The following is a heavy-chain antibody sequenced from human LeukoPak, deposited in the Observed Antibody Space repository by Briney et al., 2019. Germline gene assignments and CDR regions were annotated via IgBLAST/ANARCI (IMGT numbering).Heavy chain of an antibody. Sequence: SETLSLTCTVSGDSISSSAYYWGWIRQPPGKGLEWIGSISYSGSTYYNPSLKSRVTIFVDTSKNQFSLKLSSVTAADTAIFYCARHAYDYHSGGNYYCFDYWGQGTLVTVSS. D-gene: IGHD3-22*01. V-gene: IGHV4-39*01. CDR3: ARHAYDYHSGGNYYCFDY. CDR1: GDSISSSAYY. J-gene: IGHJ4*02. CDR2: ISYSGST.